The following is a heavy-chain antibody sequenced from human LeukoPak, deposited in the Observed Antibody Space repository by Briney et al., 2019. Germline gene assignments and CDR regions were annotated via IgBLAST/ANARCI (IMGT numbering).Heavy chain of an antibody. V-gene: IGHV3-7*01. CDR2: INQDGDEK. CDR3: ARELGGTTRGWNWFDP. D-gene: IGHD1-7*01. J-gene: IGHJ5*02. CDR1: GFTFSRYW. Sequence: QSGGSLRLSCAASGFTFSRYWMSWVRQAPGKGLEWVANINQDGDEKYYVDSVKGRFTISRDNAKNSLYLQMNSLRVEDTAVYYCARELGGTTRGWNWFDPWGQGTLVTVSS.